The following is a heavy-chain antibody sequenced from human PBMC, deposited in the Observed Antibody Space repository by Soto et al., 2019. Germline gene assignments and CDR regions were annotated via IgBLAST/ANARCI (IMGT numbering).Heavy chain of an antibody. J-gene: IGHJ4*02. CDR2: FDPSGGTT. CDR1: GYTLTTFY. V-gene: IGHV1-46*01. D-gene: IGHD3-3*01. CDR3: TRGGAVPSVLAGRFHY. Sequence: GASVKVSCKASGYTLTTFYMHWVRQAPGQGLEWMGIFDPSGGTTTYAQKFQGRVTFSRDTSTSIVYMELSSLSSEDTAVYYCTRGGAVPSVLAGRFHYWGQGALVTVSS.